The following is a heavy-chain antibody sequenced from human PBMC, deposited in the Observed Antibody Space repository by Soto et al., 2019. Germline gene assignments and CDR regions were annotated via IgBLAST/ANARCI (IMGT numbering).Heavy chain of an antibody. Sequence: ESLKISCKGSGYSFTSYWIGWVRQMPGKGLEWMGIIYPGDSDTRYSPSFQGQVTISADKSISTAYLQWSSLKASDTAMYYCARLGGYCSSTSSGYYYGMDVWGQGTTVT. CDR2: IYPGDSDT. J-gene: IGHJ6*02. D-gene: IGHD2-2*01. CDR3: ARLGGYCSSTSSGYYYGMDV. V-gene: IGHV5-51*01. CDR1: GYSFTSYW.